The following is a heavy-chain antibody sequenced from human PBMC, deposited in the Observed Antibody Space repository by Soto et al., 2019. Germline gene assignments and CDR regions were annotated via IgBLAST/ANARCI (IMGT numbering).Heavy chain of an antibody. CDR1: GYTFTSYG. V-gene: IGHV1-18*04. Sequence: GASVKVSCKASGYTFTSYGISCVRQAPGQGLEWMGWISAYNGNTNYAQKLQGRVTMTTDTSTSTAYMELRSLRSDDTAVYYCAREGMRYCSGGSCYRRYYFDYWGQGTLVTVSS. J-gene: IGHJ4*02. D-gene: IGHD2-15*01. CDR2: ISAYNGNT. CDR3: AREGMRYCSGGSCYRRYYFDY.